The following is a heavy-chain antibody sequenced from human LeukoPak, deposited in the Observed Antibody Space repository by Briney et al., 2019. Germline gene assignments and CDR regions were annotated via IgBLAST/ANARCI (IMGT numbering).Heavy chain of an antibody. J-gene: IGHJ6*02. Sequence: SETLSLTCTVSGGSISSYYWSWIRQPPGKGLEWIGYIYYSGSTNYNPSLRSRVTISVDTSKNQFSLKLSSATAADTAVYYCARSIAAAFYYYGMDVWGQGTTVTVSS. CDR1: GGSISSYY. CDR2: IYYSGST. D-gene: IGHD6-13*01. CDR3: ARSIAAAFYYYGMDV. V-gene: IGHV4-59*08.